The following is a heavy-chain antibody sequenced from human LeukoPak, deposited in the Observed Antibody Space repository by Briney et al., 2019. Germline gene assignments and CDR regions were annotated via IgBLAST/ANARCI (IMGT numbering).Heavy chain of an antibody. D-gene: IGHD3-22*01. CDR3: AREPLGDSSGYYYAYYFDY. CDR2: ISYDGSNK. V-gene: IGHV3-30-3*01. Sequence: TGGSLRLSCAASGFTFSSYAMHWVRQAPGKGLEWVAVISYDGSNKYYADSVKGRFTISRDNSKNTLYLQMNSLRAEDTAVYYCAREPLGDSSGYYYAYYFDYWGQGTLVTVSS. CDR1: GFTFSSYA. J-gene: IGHJ4*02.